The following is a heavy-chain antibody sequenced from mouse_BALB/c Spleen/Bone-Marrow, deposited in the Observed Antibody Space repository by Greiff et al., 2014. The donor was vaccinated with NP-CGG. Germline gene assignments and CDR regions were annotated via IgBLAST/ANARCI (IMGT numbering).Heavy chain of an antibody. Sequence: EVQLVESGGGLVQPGGSLKLSCAASGFDFSRYWMSWVRQAPGKGLEWIGEINPDSNTINYTPSLKDKFIISRDNAKNTLYLQMSKVRSEDTALYYCARLGDYGSFAYWGQGTLVTVSA. CDR1: GFDFSRYW. V-gene: IGHV4-1*02. CDR3: ARLGDYGSFAY. D-gene: IGHD1-2*01. CDR2: INPDSNTI. J-gene: IGHJ3*01.